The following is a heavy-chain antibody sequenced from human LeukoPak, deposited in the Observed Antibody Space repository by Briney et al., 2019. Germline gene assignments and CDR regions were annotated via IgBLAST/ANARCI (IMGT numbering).Heavy chain of an antibody. Sequence: PGGSLRLSCAASGFTFSSYSMNWVRQAPGKGLEWVSSISSSSSYIYYADSVKGRFTISRDNSKNTVYLQMNSLRAEDRAVYYCAKDSMAVSGHDSLVFDYWGQGTLVTVSS. CDR1: GFTFSSYS. J-gene: IGHJ4*02. V-gene: IGHV3-21*01. CDR2: ISSSSSYI. D-gene: IGHD6-19*01. CDR3: AKDSMAVSGHDSLVFDY.